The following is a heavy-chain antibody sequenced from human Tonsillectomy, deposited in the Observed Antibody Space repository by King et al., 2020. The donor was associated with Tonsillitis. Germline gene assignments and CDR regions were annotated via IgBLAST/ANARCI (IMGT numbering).Heavy chain of an antibody. CDR3: ARSWSYLSGFSDAYMDL. CDR1: GYTFTDYY. V-gene: IGHV1-2*02. Sequence: QGHLVQSGAEVQKPGASVKVSCKTSGYTFTDYYLHWVRQAPGQGLEWMGWVNPNSGGTKYAQKFQDRVTMTRDMSIGTVYMEVRRLTSDDTAVYYCARSWSYLSGFSDAYMDLGGKGTTVIV. J-gene: IGHJ6*03. D-gene: IGHD1-26*01. CDR2: VNPNSGGT.